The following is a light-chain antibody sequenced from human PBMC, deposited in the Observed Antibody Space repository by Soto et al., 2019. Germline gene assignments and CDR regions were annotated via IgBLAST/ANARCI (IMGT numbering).Light chain of an antibody. Sequence: QSVLTQPPSVSGAPGQRVTISCTGSSSNIGAGYDVHWYQQLPGTAPKLLIYGNSNRPSGVPDRISGSKSGTSASLAITGLQAEDEADYYCQSYDSSVSGDVFGTGTKVTVL. CDR2: GNS. CDR3: QSYDSSVSGDV. V-gene: IGLV1-40*01. J-gene: IGLJ1*01. CDR1: SSNIGAGYD.